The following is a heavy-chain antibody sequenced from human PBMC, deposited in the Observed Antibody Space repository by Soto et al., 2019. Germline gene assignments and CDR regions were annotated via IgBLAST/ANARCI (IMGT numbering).Heavy chain of an antibody. Sequence: SETLSLTCTVSGGSISSSSYYWGWIRQPPGKGLEWIGSIYYSGSTYYNPSLKSRVTISVDTSKNQFSLQLSAVTAADTAVYYWARRVQKPIPQSHSSSLYYYYMDVWGKGTTVTVSS. CDR2: IYYSGST. CDR3: ARRVQKPIPQSHSSSLYYYYMDV. V-gene: IGHV4-39*01. CDR1: GGSISSSSYY. J-gene: IGHJ6*03. D-gene: IGHD6-19*01.